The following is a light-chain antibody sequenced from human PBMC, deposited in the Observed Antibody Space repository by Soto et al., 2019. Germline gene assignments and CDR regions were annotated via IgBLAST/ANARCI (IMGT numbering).Light chain of an antibody. CDR1: HSVSRN. V-gene: IGKV3-15*01. CDR3: QQYNNLPRT. CDR2: GAS. J-gene: IGKJ1*01. Sequence: EIVMTQSPVILSVSTGERATLSCRASHSVSRNLAWYQQKPGQAPRLPIHGASTRAATIPARFSGSGSGTEFTLTISSLQSEDFAVYYCQQYNNLPRTFGQGTKVDIK.